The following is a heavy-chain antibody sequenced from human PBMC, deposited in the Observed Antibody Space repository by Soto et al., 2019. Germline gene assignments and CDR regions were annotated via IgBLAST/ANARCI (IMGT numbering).Heavy chain of an antibody. Sequence: GASVKVSCKASGYTFTGYAMHWVRQAPGQRLEWMGWINAGNGNTKYSQKFQGRVTITRDTSASTAYMELSSLRSEDTAVYYCAGAVAVPADFDYWGQGTLVTVSS. V-gene: IGHV1-3*01. CDR3: AGAVAVPADFDY. CDR2: INAGNGNT. CDR1: GYTFTGYA. D-gene: IGHD6-19*01. J-gene: IGHJ4*02.